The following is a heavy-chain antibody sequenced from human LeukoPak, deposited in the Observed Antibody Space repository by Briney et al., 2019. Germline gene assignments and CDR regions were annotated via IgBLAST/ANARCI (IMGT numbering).Heavy chain of an antibody. CDR1: GGSISSSSYY. J-gene: IGHJ4*02. CDR2: INYSGDT. CDR3: VRLQAVTGNFDY. V-gene: IGHV4-39*07. D-gene: IGHD1-20*01. Sequence: SETLSLTCTVSGGSISSSSYYWGWIRQPPGKGLEWIETINYSGDTYYNPSLKSRVTISVDSSKNQFSLKLSSVTAADTAVYYCVRLQAVTGNFDYWGQGALVTVSS.